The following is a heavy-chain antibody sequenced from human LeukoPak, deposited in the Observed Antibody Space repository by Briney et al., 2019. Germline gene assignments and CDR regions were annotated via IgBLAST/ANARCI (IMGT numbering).Heavy chain of an antibody. CDR2: ISSSGSTI. J-gene: IGHJ5*02. CDR3: ASESYSSSWPRGGNWFDP. Sequence: GGSLRLSCAASGFTFSDYYMSWLRQAPGKGLEWVSYISSSGSTIYYADSVKGRFTISRDNAKNSLYLQMNSLRAEDTAVYYCASESYSSSWPRGGNWFDPWGQGTLVTVSS. CDR1: GFTFSDYY. D-gene: IGHD6-13*01. V-gene: IGHV3-11*04.